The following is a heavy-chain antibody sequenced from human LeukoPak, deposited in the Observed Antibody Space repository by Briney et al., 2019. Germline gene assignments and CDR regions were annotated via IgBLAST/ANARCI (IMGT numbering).Heavy chain of an antibody. CDR1: GFTFSSYG. V-gene: IGHV3-30*02. Sequence: GGSLRLSCAASGFTFSSYGMHWVRQAPGKGLEWVAFIRYDGSNKYYADSVKGRFTISRDNSKNTLYLHMNSLRAEDTAVYYCAKSSFYCSSTSCYGPDYYYYYMDVWGKGTTVTVSS. CDR3: AKSSFYCSSTSCYGPDYYYYYMDV. J-gene: IGHJ6*03. CDR2: IRYDGSNK. D-gene: IGHD2-2*01.